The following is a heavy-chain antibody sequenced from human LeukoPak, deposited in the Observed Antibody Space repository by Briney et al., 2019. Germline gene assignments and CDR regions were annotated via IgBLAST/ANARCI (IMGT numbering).Heavy chain of an antibody. Sequence: GGSLRLSCAASGFTFSTYSINWVRQAPGKGLEWVSSISSGSSYIYYADSVKGRFTISRDNAKNSLYLQMNSLRGEDTAVYYCARKYSGIYSIDYWGLGTLVTVSS. D-gene: IGHD1-26*01. CDR2: ISSGSSYI. CDR1: GFTFSTYS. J-gene: IGHJ4*02. CDR3: ARKYSGIYSIDY. V-gene: IGHV3-21*04.